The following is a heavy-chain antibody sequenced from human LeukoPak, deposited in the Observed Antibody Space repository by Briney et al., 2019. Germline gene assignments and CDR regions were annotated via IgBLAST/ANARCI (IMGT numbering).Heavy chain of an antibody. CDR2: ISSNGGTT. J-gene: IGHJ4*02. CDR1: GFTFSNYP. D-gene: IGHD5-24*01. CDR3: VPFRDGYNY. V-gene: IGHV3-64D*06. Sequence: PGGSLRLSCSASGFTFSNYPMHWVRQAPGKGPEYVSGISSNGGTTFYVDSVKGRFIISRDNSKNTLYLQMSGLRNEDTAVYYCVPFRDGYNYWGQGTLVTVSS.